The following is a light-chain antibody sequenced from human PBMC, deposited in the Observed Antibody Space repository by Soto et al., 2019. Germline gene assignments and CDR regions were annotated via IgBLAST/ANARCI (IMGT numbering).Light chain of an antibody. J-gene: IGKJ3*01. Sequence: EIVLPKSPGSLSLSRLQGRTLSLMASQSVPRSYLAWYQQKPGQAPRLLIYGTSSRATGIPDRFSGSGSGTDFTLTISRLEPEDFAAFYCQQYGGSPFAFGPGTKVDIK. CDR3: QQYGGSPFA. CDR1: QSVPRSY. CDR2: GTS. V-gene: IGKV3-20*01.